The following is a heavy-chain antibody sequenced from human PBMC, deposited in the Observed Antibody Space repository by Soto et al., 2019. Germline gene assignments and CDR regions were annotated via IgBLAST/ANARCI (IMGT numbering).Heavy chain of an antibody. CDR3: ARGAYKDYSHWLDP. D-gene: IGHD2-15*01. CDR1: GYSFTRHD. V-gene: IGHV1-8*01. J-gene: IGHJ5*02. CDR2: MNPNSGNA. Sequence: QVQLVQSGAEVRKPGASVRVSCKATGYSFTRHDINWLRQAAGQGLEWMGWMNPNSGNAVYAQKFQGRVTMTRNTSITTAYIEVTSLKSEDTAVYFCARGAYKDYSHWLDPWGQGTLVTVSS.